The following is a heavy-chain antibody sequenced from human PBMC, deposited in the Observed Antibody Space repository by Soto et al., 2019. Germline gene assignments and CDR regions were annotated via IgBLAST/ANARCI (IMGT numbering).Heavy chain of an antibody. CDR2: TYYRSKWYN. CDR3: ARTGSGPYSSPSHFDY. CDR1: GDSVSSNSAA. D-gene: IGHD6-13*01. J-gene: IGHJ4*02. Sequence: PSQTLSLTCAISGDSVSSNSAAWNWIRQSPSRGLEWLGRTYYRSKWYNDYAVSVKSRITINPNTSKNQFSLQLNSVTPEDTAVYYCARTGSGPYSSPSHFDYWGQGTLVTVSS. V-gene: IGHV6-1*01.